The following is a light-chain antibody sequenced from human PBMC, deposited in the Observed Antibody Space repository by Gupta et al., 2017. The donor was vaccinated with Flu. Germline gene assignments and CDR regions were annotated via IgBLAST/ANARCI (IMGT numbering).Light chain of an antibody. CDR3: QTWGTGIRV. Sequence: QLVLTQSPSASASLAASVKLTCTLSSGHSSYAIAWHQQQPEKGPRYLMKLNSDGSHSKGDGIPDRFSGSSSGAERYLTISSLQSEDEADYYCQTWGTGIRVFGGGTKLTV. V-gene: IGLV4-69*01. J-gene: IGLJ2*01. CDR2: LNSDGSH. CDR1: SGHSSYA.